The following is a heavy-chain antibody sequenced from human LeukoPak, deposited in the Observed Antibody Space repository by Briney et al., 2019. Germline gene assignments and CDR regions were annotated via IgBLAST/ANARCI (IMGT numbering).Heavy chain of an antibody. CDR2: ISSTGTRI. CDR1: GFTFNYG. J-gene: IGHJ4*02. Sequence: GGSLRLSCTASGFTFNYGMNWVRQAPGKGLEWVSYISSTGTRITYADSVRGRITISRDNAKNSLHLQMDSLRAEDTAVYYCARESPALDYWGQGTLVTVSS. CDR3: ARESPALDY. V-gene: IGHV3-48*01.